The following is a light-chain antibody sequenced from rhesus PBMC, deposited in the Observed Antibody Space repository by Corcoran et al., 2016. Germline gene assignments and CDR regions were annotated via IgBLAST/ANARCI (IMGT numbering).Light chain of an antibody. CDR1: QGISSW. Sequence: DIRMTQSPSSLSASVGDRVTITCRASQGISSWLAWYQQRPGKAPKLLINKASSLQSGVPSRFSGSGSGTDFTFTISSLLPEDFATYYCQQYDSAPPTFGQGTKVEIK. J-gene: IGKJ1*01. CDR3: QQYDSAPPT. V-gene: IGKV1-21*01. CDR2: KAS.